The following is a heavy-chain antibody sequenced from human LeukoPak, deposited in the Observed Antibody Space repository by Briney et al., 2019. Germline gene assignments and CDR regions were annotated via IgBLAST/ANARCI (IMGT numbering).Heavy chain of an antibody. CDR1: RFTFSSYA. CDR3: ARSEEYNWFDP. CDR2: ISGSGGST. J-gene: IGHJ5*02. Sequence: GGSLRLSCAASRFTFSSYAMSWVRQAPGKGLEWVSAISGSGGSTYYADSVKGRFTISRDNSKNTLYLQMNSLRAEDTAVYYCARSEEYNWFDPWGQGTLVTVSS. V-gene: IGHV3-23*01.